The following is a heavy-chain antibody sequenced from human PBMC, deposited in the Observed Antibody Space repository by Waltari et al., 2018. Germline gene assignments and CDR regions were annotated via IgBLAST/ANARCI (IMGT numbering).Heavy chain of an antibody. CDR2: IGESGGHT. CDR3: ARAQGTGIHYYMDV. CDR1: GFPFTTYA. J-gene: IGHJ6*03. V-gene: IGHV3-23*04. Sequence: EVQLVESGGGLVQPGESLRLSCAASGFPFTTYATSWVRQAPGKGLEWVSSIGESGGHTYYADSVRGRFPISRDDSKNTLYLQLNSLRAEDTAVYFCARAQGTGIHYYMDVWGKGTTVTVSS. D-gene: IGHD3-9*01.